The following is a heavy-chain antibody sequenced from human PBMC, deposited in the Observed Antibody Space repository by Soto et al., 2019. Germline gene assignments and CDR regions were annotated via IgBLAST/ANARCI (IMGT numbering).Heavy chain of an antibody. CDR2: IDWDDDK. CDR3: ARILGYCSDGSCYFQYFDY. V-gene: IGHV2-70*01. CDR1: GFSLSTTGMC. Sequence: SGPTLVNPTQTLTLTCTFSGFSLSTTGMCVSWIRQPPGKALEWLALIDWDDDKYYSTSLKTRLTISKDTSKKQVVLTMTNMDPVDTATYYCARILGYCSDGSCYFQYFDYWGQGALVTVS. J-gene: IGHJ4*02. D-gene: IGHD2-15*01.